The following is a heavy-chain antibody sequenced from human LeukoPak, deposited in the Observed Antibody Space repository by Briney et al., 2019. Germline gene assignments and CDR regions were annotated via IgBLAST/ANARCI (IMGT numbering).Heavy chain of an antibody. V-gene: IGHV3-53*01. D-gene: IGHD4-17*01. CDR1: GFTVSSNY. CDR2: IYTGGST. J-gene: IGHJ4*02. Sequence: GSLRLSCAASGFTVSSNYMSWVRQAPGKGLEWVSVIYTGGSTNYADSVKGRFTISRDNSKNTLYLQMNSLRAEDTAVYYCARVKYDYGDSYFDYWGQGTLVTVSS. CDR3: ARVKYDYGDSYFDY.